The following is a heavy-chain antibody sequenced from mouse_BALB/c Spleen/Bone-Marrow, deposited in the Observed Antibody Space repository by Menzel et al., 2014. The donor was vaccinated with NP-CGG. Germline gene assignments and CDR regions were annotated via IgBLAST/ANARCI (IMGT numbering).Heavy chain of an antibody. J-gene: IGHJ4*01. CDR2: IDPANGNT. D-gene: IGHD4-1*01. Sequence: VQLQQPGAELVKPGASVKLSCTASGSNIKDTYMHWVKQRPEQGLEWIGRIDPANGNTKYDPKFQGKATITADTSSNTADLQLSSLTSEDTAVYYCARWEYYAMDYWGQGTSVTVSS. CDR1: GSNIKDTY. CDR3: ARWEYYAMDY. V-gene: IGHV14-3*02.